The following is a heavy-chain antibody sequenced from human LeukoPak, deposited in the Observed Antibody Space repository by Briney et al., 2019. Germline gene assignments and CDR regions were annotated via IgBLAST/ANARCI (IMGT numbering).Heavy chain of an antibody. V-gene: IGHV3-23*01. CDR1: GFTFSSYA. J-gene: IGHJ4*02. Sequence: GKSLRLSCAASGFTFSSYAMSWVRQAPGKGLEWVSAISGSGGSTYYADSVKGRFTISRDNSKNTLYLQMNSLRAEDTAVYYCAKGAYSSPRGPLDYWGQGTLVTVSS. D-gene: IGHD6-13*01. CDR3: AKGAYSSPRGPLDY. CDR2: ISGSGGST.